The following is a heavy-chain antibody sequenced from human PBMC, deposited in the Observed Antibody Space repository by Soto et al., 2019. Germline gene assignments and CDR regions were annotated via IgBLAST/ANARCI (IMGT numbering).Heavy chain of an antibody. CDR3: ASPRPYGGNYHYYGMDV. Sequence: EVQLVESGGGLVQPGGSLRLTCAASGFTVSRNYMSWVRQAPGKGLEWVSLFYSDTGTYYADSVKGRFTISRDNSKNTVYLQMNSLRAEETDVYYCASPRPYGGNYHYYGMDVWGQGTTVTVSS. CDR1: GFTVSRNY. V-gene: IGHV3-66*01. D-gene: IGHD1-26*01. J-gene: IGHJ6*02. CDR2: FYSDTGT.